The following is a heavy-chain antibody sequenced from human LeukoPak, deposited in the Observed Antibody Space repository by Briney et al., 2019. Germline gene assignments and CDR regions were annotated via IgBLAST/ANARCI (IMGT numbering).Heavy chain of an antibody. CDR1: GYTFTDYY. V-gene: IGHV1-2*02. Sequence: ASVKVSYKASGYTFTDYYMHWVRQAPGQGLEWMGWINPNSGGTNYAQKFQGRVTMTRDTSISTAYMELNRLRSDDTAVYYCARLEQYYFNYWGQGTLVTVSS. D-gene: IGHD6-19*01. J-gene: IGHJ4*02. CDR2: INPNSGGT. CDR3: ARLEQYYFNY.